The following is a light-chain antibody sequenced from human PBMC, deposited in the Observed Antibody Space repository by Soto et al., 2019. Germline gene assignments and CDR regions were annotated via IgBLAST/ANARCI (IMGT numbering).Light chain of an antibody. V-gene: IGKV1-39*01. CDR3: QQSYSTLIT. CDR2: DAY. Sequence: DFQMTQSPSSLSASVGYTFTITCRASQFISSFLNWYQQKPGKAPKLLIYDAYTLQSGVPSRFSGGGSGTDFSLFISNLQPEDLETYDCQQSYSTLITFGQGKRLEIK. J-gene: IGKJ5*01. CDR1: QFISSF.